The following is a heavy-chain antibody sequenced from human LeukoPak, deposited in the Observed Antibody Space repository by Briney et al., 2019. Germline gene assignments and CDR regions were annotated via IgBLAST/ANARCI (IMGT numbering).Heavy chain of an antibody. D-gene: IGHD6-6*01. V-gene: IGHV3-23*01. CDR3: AKDKGPTRYSSSSRFDY. CDR2: INTNCVRT. J-gene: IGHJ4*02. Sequence: GGTLRLFCAASGYTFSNYGMNWVRQAPGKGLEWVSSINTNCVRTYYADSVKGRSTISRDNSKSPLYLQMNRLRAEDTAVYNCAKDKGPTRYSSSSRFDYWGQGTLVTVSS. CDR1: GYTFSNYG.